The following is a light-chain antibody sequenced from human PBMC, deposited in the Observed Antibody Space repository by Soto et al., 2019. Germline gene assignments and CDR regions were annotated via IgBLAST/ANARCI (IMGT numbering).Light chain of an antibody. Sequence: ESVLTQSPGTLSLSPGERATLSWRASQSVRGSFLAWYQLKPGQAPRLLIYGASSRATSIPDRFSGSGSGTDFTLTISRLEPEDFAVYYCQQYDSSPWTFGQGTKVEIK. J-gene: IGKJ1*01. CDR3: QQYDSSPWT. CDR1: QSVRGSF. V-gene: IGKV3-20*01. CDR2: GAS.